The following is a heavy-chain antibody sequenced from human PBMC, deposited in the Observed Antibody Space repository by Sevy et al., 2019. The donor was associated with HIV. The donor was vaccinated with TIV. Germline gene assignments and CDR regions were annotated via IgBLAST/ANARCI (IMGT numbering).Heavy chain of an antibody. CDR3: ARDGRRGVRDYIWGRYRSPFDY. D-gene: IGHD3-16*02. Sequence: ASVKVSCKASGYTFTSYGISWVRQAPGQGLEWMGWISAYNGNTNYAQKRQGRVTMTTDTSTSTAYMELRSLGFDDTAVYYCARDGRRGVRDYIWGRYRSPFDYWGQGTLVTVSS. J-gene: IGHJ4*02. CDR1: GYTFTSYG. V-gene: IGHV1-18*01. CDR2: ISAYNGNT.